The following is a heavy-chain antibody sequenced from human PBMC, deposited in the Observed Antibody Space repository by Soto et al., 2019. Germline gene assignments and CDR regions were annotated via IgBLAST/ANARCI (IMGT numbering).Heavy chain of an antibody. CDR3: AKDEEWPPWRGYFGS. CDR1: GFTFSNFG. V-gene: IGHV3-23*01. D-gene: IGHD3-3*01. J-gene: IGHJ4*02. Sequence: GGSLRLSCAASGFTFSNFGMTWVRQAPGEGLEWVSGISGSGTNTYYAESVKGRFTVSRDNSKDTLFLHIASLKADDTAVYYCAKDEEWPPWRGYFGSWGPGTLVTVSS. CDR2: ISGSGTNT.